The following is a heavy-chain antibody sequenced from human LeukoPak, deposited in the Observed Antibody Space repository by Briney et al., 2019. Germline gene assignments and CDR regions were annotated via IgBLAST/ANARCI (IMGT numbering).Heavy chain of an antibody. CDR3: AATSRVVVSFDY. J-gene: IGHJ4*02. CDR1: GGSISSGGYY. CDR2: IYYSGST. Sequence: TSETLSLTCTVSGGSISSGGYYWSWIRQHPGKGLEWIGYIYYSGSTYYNPSLKSRVTISVDTSKNQFSLKLSSVTAADTAVYYCAATSRVVVSFDYWSQGTLVTVSS. V-gene: IGHV4-31*03. D-gene: IGHD2-21*01.